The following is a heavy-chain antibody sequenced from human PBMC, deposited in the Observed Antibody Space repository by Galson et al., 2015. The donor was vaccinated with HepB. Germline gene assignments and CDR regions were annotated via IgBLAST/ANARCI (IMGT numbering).Heavy chain of an antibody. CDR2: ISYDGSHK. CDR3: AKDGPTYYYDSSGEYNWFDP. J-gene: IGHJ5*02. V-gene: IGHV3-30*18. Sequence: SLGLACAASGFTYRRYGMHWVPQAPGKGLEWVPVISYDGSHKYYADSVKGRFTISRDNSKNTLYLQMNSLRAEDTAVYYCAKDGPTYYYDSSGEYNWFDPWGQGTLVTVSS. D-gene: IGHD3-22*01. CDR1: GFTYRRYG.